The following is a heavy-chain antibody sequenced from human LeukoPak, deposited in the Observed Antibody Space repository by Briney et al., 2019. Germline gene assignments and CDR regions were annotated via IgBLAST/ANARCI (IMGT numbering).Heavy chain of an antibody. J-gene: IGHJ4*02. V-gene: IGHV3-30-3*01. CDR1: GFTFSSYA. Sequence: GGSLRLSCAASGFTFSSYAMHWVRQAPGKGLEWVAVISYDGSNKYYADSVKGRFTISRDNSKNTLYLQMNSLRAEDTAVYYCAREGSSWNYFDYWGQGTLVTVSP. CDR2: ISYDGSNK. CDR3: AREGSSWNYFDY. D-gene: IGHD6-13*01.